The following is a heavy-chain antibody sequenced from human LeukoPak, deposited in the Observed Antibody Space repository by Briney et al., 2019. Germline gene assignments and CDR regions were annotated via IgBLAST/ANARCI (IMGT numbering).Heavy chain of an antibody. CDR2: INHSGST. D-gene: IGHD3-9*01. V-gene: IGHV4-34*01. CDR1: GGSFSGYY. Sequence: SETLSLTCAVYGGSFSGYYWSWIRQPPGKGLEWIGEINHSGSTNYNPSLKSRVTISVDTSKNQFSLKLSSVTAADTAVYYCARRKILRYFDWSLDYWGQGTLVTVSS. CDR3: ARRKILRYFDWSLDY. J-gene: IGHJ4*02.